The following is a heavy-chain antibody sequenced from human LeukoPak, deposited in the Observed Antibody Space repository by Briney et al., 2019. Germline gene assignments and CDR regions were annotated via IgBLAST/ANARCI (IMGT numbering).Heavy chain of an antibody. J-gene: IGHJ4*02. V-gene: IGHV3-11*04. CDR3: ARIVVVPAATPQD. CDR2: ISSSGSTI. Sequence: IPGGSLRLSCAASGFTFSDYYMSWIRQAPGKGLEWVSYISSSGSTIYYADSVKGRFTISRDNAKNSLYLQMNSLRAEDTAVYYCARIVVVPAATPQDWGQGTLVTVSS. D-gene: IGHD2-2*01. CDR1: GFTFSDYY.